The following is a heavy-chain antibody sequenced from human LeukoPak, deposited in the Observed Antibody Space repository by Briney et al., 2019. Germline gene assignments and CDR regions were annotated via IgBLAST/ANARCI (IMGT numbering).Heavy chain of an antibody. Sequence: GGSLRLSCAASGFTFSSYAMNWVRQAPGQGLEWVSGISGGGGGTYYADSVKGRFTISRDNSKNTLYLQMNSLRAEDTAVYYCAKDTQVRGDKSGYTDYWGQGTLVTVSS. CDR3: AKDTQVRGDKSGYTDY. CDR2: ISGGGGGT. V-gene: IGHV3-23*01. D-gene: IGHD3-22*01. J-gene: IGHJ4*02. CDR1: GFTFSSYA.